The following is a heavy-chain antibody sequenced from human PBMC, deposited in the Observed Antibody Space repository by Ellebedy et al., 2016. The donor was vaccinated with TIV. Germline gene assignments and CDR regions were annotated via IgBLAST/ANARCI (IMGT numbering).Heavy chain of an antibody. CDR2: ISSSSSFI. V-gene: IGHV3-21*01. CDR1: GFTLSSYT. Sequence: PGGSLRLSCAASGFTLSSYTMDRVRQAPGKGLEWVSSISSSSSFIYYADSLKGRFTISRDNAKNSMYLQMNSLRAEDSAVYYCVREKLWGGFDPWGQGTQVIVSS. D-gene: IGHD3-16*01. CDR3: VREKLWGGFDP. J-gene: IGHJ5*02.